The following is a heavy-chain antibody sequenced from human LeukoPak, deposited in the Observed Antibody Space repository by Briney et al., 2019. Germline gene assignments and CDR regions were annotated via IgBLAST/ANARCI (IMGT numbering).Heavy chain of an antibody. V-gene: IGHV3-30*18. J-gene: IGHJ6*02. CDR2: ISYDGSNK. D-gene: IGHD3-10*01. CDR3: AKEVGYGSGSYLESYGMDV. Sequence: GGSLRLSCAASGFTFSNYGMHWVRQAPGKGLEWVAVISYDGSNKYYADSVKGRFTISRDNSKNTLYLQMNSLRAEDTAVYYCAKEVGYGSGSYLESYGMDVWGQGTTVTVSS. CDR1: GFTFSNYG.